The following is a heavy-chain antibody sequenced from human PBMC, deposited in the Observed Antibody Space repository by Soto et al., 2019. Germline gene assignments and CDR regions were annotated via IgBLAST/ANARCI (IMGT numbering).Heavy chain of an antibody. CDR2: IHYSGTT. V-gene: IGHV4-59*08. Sequence: QVQLQESGPGLVKPSETLSLTCTVSGDSVSNYFWSWIRQPPGKGLEWIGFIHYSGTTNYNPSLKRRVTISVEPPKNQFSLKLTSVTAADTAVYYCARHPRTSGGERTFDYWGQGTMVTVSS. D-gene: IGHD2-21*01. CDR1: GDSVSNYF. CDR3: ARHPRTSGGERTFDY. J-gene: IGHJ4*02.